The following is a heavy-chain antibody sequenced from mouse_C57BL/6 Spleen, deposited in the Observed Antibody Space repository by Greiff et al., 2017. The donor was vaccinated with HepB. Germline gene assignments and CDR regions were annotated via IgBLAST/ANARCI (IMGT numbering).Heavy chain of an antibody. Sequence: QVQLQQSGAELVKPGASVKLSCKASGYTFTSYWMHWVKQRPGQGLEWIGMIHPNSGSTNYNEKFKSKATLTVDKSSSTAYMQLSSLTSEDSAVYYCARRDYGSFYAMDYWGQGTSVTVSS. CDR1: GYTFTSYW. D-gene: IGHD1-1*01. V-gene: IGHV1-64*01. CDR3: ARRDYGSFYAMDY. J-gene: IGHJ4*01. CDR2: IHPNSGST.